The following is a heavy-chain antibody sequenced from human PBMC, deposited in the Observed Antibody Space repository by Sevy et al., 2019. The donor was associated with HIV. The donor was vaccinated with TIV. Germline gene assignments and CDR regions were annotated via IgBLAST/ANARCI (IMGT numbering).Heavy chain of an antibody. Sequence: GGSLRLSCAASGFTFDDHTMHWVRQPPGKGLEWVSLISWDGGSTYYADSVKGRFTISRDNSKNSLFLQMNSLGAEDHALDYCAKEMGSKGGGAYYFDYWGQGTLVTVSS. V-gene: IGHV3-43*01. J-gene: IGHJ4*02. CDR2: ISWDGGST. CDR3: AKEMGSKGGGAYYFDY. D-gene: IGHD1-26*01. CDR1: GFTFDDHT.